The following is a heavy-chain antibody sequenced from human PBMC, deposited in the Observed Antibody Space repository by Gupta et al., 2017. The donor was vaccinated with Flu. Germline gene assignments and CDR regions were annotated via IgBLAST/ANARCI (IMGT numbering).Heavy chain of an antibody. D-gene: IGHD6-19*01. CDR1: GFTFSSYG. J-gene: IGHJ4*02. CDR3: AKEAIAVAVLGGAYYFDY. Sequence: QVQLVESGGGVVQPGRSLRLSCAASGFTFSSYGMHWVRQAPGKGLEWVAVISYDGSNKYYADSVKGRVTISRDNSKNTLYRQMNNLRAEETAVYYCAKEAIAVAVLGGAYYFDYWGQGTLVTVSS. CDR2: ISYDGSNK. V-gene: IGHV3-30*18.